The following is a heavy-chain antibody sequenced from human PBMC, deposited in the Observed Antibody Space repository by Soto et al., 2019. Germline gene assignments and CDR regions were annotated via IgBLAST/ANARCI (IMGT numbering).Heavy chain of an antibody. CDR2: ISFDGTNK. J-gene: IGHJ4*02. D-gene: IGHD3-10*01. CDR3: ERIRGIDMTALWGYFDY. CDR1: GFTFSSYP. Sequence: PGGSLRLSCAASGFTFSSYPMRWVRQAPGKWLEWVAVISFDGTNKFYADSVKGRFTISRDNSENTLFLQMNSLRTEDTGVYYCERIRGIDMTALWGYFDYWGPGPLVTVSS. V-gene: IGHV3-30-3*01.